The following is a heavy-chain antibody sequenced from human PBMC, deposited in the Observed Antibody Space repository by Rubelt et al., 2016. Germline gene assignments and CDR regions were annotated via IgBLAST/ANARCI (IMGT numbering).Heavy chain of an antibody. CDR1: GGSISSSHNWY. J-gene: IGHJ4*02. D-gene: IGHD6-6*01. CDR2: INHSGGT. V-gene: IGHV4-39*07. Sequence: QVHLQESGPGVVKPSETLSLTCTVSGGSISSSHNWYWGWIRQPPGKGLEWIGEINHSGGTNYNPSLKSRVTISVDTSKNQFPRKWPSVSAADTAVYYCARHPSTARLVDYWGQGTVVTVSS. CDR3: ARHPSTARLVDY.